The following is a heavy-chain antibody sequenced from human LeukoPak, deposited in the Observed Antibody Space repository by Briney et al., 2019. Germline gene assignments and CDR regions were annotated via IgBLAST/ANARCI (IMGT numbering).Heavy chain of an antibody. CDR3: ARDNSEGQWLVGNWFDP. J-gene: IGHJ5*02. Sequence: PGGSLRLSCAASGFTFSSYAMHWVRQAPGKGLEWVAVISYDGSNKYYADSVKGRFTISRDNARKTLYLQMNSLRAEDTAVYYCARDNSEGQWLVGNWFDPWGQGTLVTVSS. V-gene: IGHV3-30*04. CDR1: GFTFSSYA. CDR2: ISYDGSNK. D-gene: IGHD6-19*01.